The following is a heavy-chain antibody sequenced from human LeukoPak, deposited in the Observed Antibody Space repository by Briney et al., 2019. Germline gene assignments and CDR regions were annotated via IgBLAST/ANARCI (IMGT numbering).Heavy chain of an antibody. CDR3: ARDGIVGSPLFKFDY. CDR2: ISFDGGNK. CDR1: GFTFRSYG. D-gene: IGHD1-26*01. Sequence: GRSLRLSCAASGFTFRSYGIHWVRQAPGKGLEWVAIISFDGGNKYYADSVKGRFTISRDNSKNTLYLQMNSLRAEDTAVYYCARDGIVGSPLFKFDYWGQGTLVTVSS. V-gene: IGHV3-30*03. J-gene: IGHJ4*02.